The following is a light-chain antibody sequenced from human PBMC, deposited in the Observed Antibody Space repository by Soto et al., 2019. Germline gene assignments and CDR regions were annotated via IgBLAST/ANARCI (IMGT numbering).Light chain of an antibody. J-gene: IGLJ2*01. V-gene: IGLV2-14*01. CDR2: DVN. Sequence: QSALTQPASVSGSPGQSITISCTGTSSDVSDYDYVSWYQQHPAKSPKLIIFDVNNRPSGVSNRFSGSKSGNTASLTISGLQAEDEADYYCSSYTTSSTVVFGGGTKVTVL. CDR1: SSDVSDYDY. CDR3: SSYTTSSTVV.